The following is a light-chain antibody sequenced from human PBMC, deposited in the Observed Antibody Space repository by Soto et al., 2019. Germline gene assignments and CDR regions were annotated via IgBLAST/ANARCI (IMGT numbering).Light chain of an antibody. CDR3: QHLNSYPYT. J-gene: IGKJ2*01. Sequence: DIQLTQSPSFLAASVGDRVTITCRASQGIVSFLAWYQEQPGKAPKLLIYSATTLQTGVSSRFSGSRSGPEFTLTISSLQPEDFATYYCQHLNSYPYTFAQGTKLEIK. CDR1: QGIVSF. V-gene: IGKV1-9*01. CDR2: SAT.